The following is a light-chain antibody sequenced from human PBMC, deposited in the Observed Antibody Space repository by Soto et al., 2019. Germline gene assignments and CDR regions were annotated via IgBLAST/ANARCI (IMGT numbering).Light chain of an antibody. CDR1: SSDVGSYNR. J-gene: IGLJ1*01. CDR3: CSYAGSSTHA. CDR2: EGS. V-gene: IGLV2-23*01. Sequence: QSALTRPASVSGSPGQSITVSCTGTSSDVGSYNRVSWYQHHPGKAPKLMIYEGSKRPSGVSNRFSGSKSGNTASLTISGLQAEDEADYYCCSYAGSSTHAFGTGTKLTVL.